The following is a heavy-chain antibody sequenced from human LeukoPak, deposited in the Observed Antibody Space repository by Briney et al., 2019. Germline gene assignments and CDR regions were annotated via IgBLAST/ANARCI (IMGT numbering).Heavy chain of an antibody. CDR1: GFTFSSYS. CDR3: ASTRKGRAVAGADWYFDL. J-gene: IGHJ2*01. V-gene: IGHV3-48*02. D-gene: IGHD6-19*01. CDR2: ICSSSSTI. Sequence: GGSLRLSCAASGFTFSSYSMNWVRQAPGKGLEWVSYICSSSSTIYYADSVKRRITLSRDNAKNSIYLQMNSLRDEAAAVYYCASTRKGRAVAGADWYFDLWGRGTLVTVSS.